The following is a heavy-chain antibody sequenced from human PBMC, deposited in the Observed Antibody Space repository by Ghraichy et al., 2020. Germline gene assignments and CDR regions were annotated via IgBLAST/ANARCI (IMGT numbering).Heavy chain of an antibody. V-gene: IGHV4-59*01. CDR3: ARHPLQSDAFDI. J-gene: IGHJ3*02. Sequence: SETLSLTCTVSGGSISSYYWSWIRQPPGKGLEWIGYIYYSGSTNYNPSLKSRVTISVDTSKNQFSLKLSSVTAADTAVYYCARHPLQSDAFDIWGQGTMVTVSS. CDR2: IYYSGST. CDR1: GGSISSYY. D-gene: IGHD3-10*01.